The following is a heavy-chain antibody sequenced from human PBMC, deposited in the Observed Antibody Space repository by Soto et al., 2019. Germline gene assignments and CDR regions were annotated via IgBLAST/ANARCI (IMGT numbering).Heavy chain of an antibody. J-gene: IGHJ6*02. V-gene: IGHV1-18*01. CDR3: ARGGRHDSSGYYLPFSGMDV. CDR1: GYPFTRSG. D-gene: IGHD3-22*01. CDR2: ISPYNGNT. Sequence: ASVKVTCKASGYPFTRSGISWVRQAPGQGLEWMGWISPYNGNTNYGQKLQGRVTMTTDTSTSTAYMELRSLRSDDTAVYYCARGGRHDSSGYYLPFSGMDVWGQGTTVTVSS.